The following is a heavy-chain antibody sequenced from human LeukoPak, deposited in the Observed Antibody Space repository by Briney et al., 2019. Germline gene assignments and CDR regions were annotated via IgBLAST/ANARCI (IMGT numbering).Heavy chain of an antibody. CDR2: ISYDGSNK. CDR1: GFTLSSYG. CDR3: AKKRDAFDI. V-gene: IGHV3-30*18. D-gene: IGHD5-24*01. J-gene: IGHJ3*02. Sequence: GGSLRLSCAASGFTLSSYGMHWVRQAPGKGLEWVAVISYDGSNKYYADSVKGRFTISRDNSKNTLYLHMNSLRAEDTAMYYCAKKRDAFDIWGQGTVVAVSS.